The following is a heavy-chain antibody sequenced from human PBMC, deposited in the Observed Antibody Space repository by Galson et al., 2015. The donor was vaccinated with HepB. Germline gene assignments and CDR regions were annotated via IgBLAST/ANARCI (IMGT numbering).Heavy chain of an antibody. CDR2: ISGSGANT. Sequence: SLRLSCAASGFIFSTYAMSWVRQTPGKGLEWVSAISGSGANTYYADSGKGRFTISRDNSKKTLYLQMNRLRAEDTAVYYCAKGRQWLVQATVTPDDSWVQGTQVTVSS. CDR1: GFIFSTYA. CDR3: AKGRQWLVQATVTPDDS. J-gene: IGHJ4*02. V-gene: IGHV3-23*01. D-gene: IGHD6-19*01.